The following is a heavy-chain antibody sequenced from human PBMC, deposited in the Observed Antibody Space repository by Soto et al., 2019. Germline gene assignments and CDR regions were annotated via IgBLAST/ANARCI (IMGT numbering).Heavy chain of an antibody. CDR3: ARVGARIYCSGDRCPFDY. D-gene: IGHD2-15*01. CDR1: GDSVSSNSAA. Sequence: SQTLSLTCAISGDSVSSNSAAWNWIRQSPSTGLEWLGRTYYRSKWFNGYAVSVKSRITINPDTSKNQFSLHLNSVTPEDTAVYYCARVGARIYCSGDRCPFDYWGQGILVTVSS. CDR2: TYYRSKWFN. J-gene: IGHJ4*02. V-gene: IGHV6-1*01.